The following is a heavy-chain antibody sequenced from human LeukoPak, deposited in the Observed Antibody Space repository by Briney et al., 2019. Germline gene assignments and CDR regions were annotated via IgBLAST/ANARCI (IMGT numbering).Heavy chain of an antibody. D-gene: IGHD1/OR15-1a*01. Sequence: SETLSLTCVVSGGSISSSNWWSWVRQPPGKGLEWIGEMYHSGSTNYNPSLKSRVTISVDKSNNRFSLKLSSVTAADTAVYYCVTRGTASRLLDSWGQGTLVTVSS. CDR2: MYHSGST. CDR3: VTRGTASRLLDS. J-gene: IGHJ4*02. CDR1: GGSISSSNW. V-gene: IGHV4-4*02.